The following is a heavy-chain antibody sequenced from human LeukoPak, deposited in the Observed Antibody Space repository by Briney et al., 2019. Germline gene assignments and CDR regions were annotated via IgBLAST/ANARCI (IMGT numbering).Heavy chain of an antibody. CDR2: IGTAGDT. CDR3: AKVGS. J-gene: IGHJ5*02. V-gene: IGHV3-13*01. Sequence: QSGGSLRLSCAASGFTFSTYDMHWVRQATGKGLEWVSAIGTAGDTYYVGSVKGRFTISRDNSKNTLYLQMNSLRAEDTAVYYCAKVGSWGQGTLVTVSS. CDR1: GFTFSTYD.